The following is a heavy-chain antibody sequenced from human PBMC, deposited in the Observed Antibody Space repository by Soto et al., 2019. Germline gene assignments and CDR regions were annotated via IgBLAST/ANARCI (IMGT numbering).Heavy chain of an antibody. CDR2: IKQDGSEK. CDR3: ARDIIAAAVNWFDP. J-gene: IGHJ5*02. Sequence: GGSLRLSCAASGFTFSSYWMSWVRQAPGKGLEWVANIKQDGSEKYYVDSVKGRFTISRDNAKNSLYLQMNSLRAEDTAVYYCARDIIAAAVNWFDPWGQGTLVTVSS. CDR1: GFTFSSYW. D-gene: IGHD6-13*01. V-gene: IGHV3-7*04.